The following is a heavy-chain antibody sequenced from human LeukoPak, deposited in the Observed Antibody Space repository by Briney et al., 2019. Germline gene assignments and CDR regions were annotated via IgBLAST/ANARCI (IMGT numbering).Heavy chain of an antibody. Sequence: SVKVSCKASGGTFSSYAISWVRQAPGQGLEWMGGIIPILGTANYAQKFQGRVTITADESTSTAYMELSSLRSEDTAVYYCARDSSSSQRSQHWGQGTLVTVSS. CDR1: GGTFSSYA. CDR2: IIPILGTA. CDR3: ARDSSSSQRSQH. V-gene: IGHV1-69*13. J-gene: IGHJ1*01. D-gene: IGHD6-13*01.